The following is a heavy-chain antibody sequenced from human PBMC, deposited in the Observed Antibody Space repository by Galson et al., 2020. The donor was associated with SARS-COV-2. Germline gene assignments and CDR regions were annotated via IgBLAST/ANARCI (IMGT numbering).Heavy chain of an antibody. J-gene: IGHJ4*02. CDR1: GFTFDNYG. V-gene: IGHV3-30*18. CDR2: ASSDVGNT. D-gene: IGHD6-13*01. CDR3: AKDVGGIGIPPYLDS. Sequence: GESLKLPCAPSGFTFDNYGMHWLRQAPGQGQEWVGTASSDVGNTYYADSVKGRFTISRDNSKTTLYLQMNSLRAEDTPVYYCAKDVGGIGIPPYLDSWGQGTLVTVSS.